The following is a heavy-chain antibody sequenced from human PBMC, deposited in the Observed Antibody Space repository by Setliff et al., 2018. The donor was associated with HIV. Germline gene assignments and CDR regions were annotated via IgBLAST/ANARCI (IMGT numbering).Heavy chain of an antibody. Sequence: PSETLSLTCRVSGMSVSGYYWSWIRQSPGKGLEWIGYVHSTGSTNYNPSLKSRVAISVDTSKNQFSLKLSSVTAADTAVYYCARGPSINTIRARGYYMDVWAKGTTVTVSS. V-gene: IGHV4-4*09. CDR1: GMSVSGYY. CDR2: VHSTGST. D-gene: IGHD3-10*01. CDR3: ARGPSINTIRARGYYMDV. J-gene: IGHJ6*03.